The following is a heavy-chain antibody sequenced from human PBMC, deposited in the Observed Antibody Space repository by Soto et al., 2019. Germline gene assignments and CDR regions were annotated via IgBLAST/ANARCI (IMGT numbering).Heavy chain of an antibody. CDR2: INGDGSST. V-gene: IGHV3-74*01. J-gene: IGHJ3*02. Sequence: EVQLVESGGGLVQPGGSLRLSCAASGFTFSSHWMHWVRQAPGKGLVWVSRINGDGSSTTYADSVKGRFTISRDDAKSTLYLQMNSLRAEDTAVYYCARGLDEWGKPTVIWGQGTFVTVSS. CDR1: GFTFSSHW. CDR3: ARGLDEWGKPTVI. D-gene: IGHD3-16*01.